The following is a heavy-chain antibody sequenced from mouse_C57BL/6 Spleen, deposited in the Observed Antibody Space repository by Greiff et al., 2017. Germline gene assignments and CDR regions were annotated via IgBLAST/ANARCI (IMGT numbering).Heavy chain of an antibody. J-gene: IGHJ3*01. V-gene: IGHV1-61*01. D-gene: IGHD2-4*01. CDR3: ARGIYYDYDAY. Sequence: VQLQQPGAELVRPGSSVKLSCKASGYTFTSYWMDWVKQRPGQGLEWIGNIYPSDSETHYNQKFKDKATLTVDKSSSTAYMQLSSLTSEDSAVYYCARGIYYDYDAYWGQGTLVTVSA. CDR1: GYTFTSYW. CDR2: IYPSDSET.